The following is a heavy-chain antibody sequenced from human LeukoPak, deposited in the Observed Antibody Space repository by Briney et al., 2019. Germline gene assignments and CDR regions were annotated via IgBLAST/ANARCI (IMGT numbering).Heavy chain of an antibody. D-gene: IGHD2-2*01. CDR2: ISYGGTT. V-gene: IGHV4-30-4*08. Sequence: PSQTLSLTCTVSGGSISSGDYYWSWIRQPPGKGLEWIGYISYGGTTFYNPSLKSRVTISGDTSKYQFSLKLNSVTAADTAVYYCARARPRQYQLLLFDYWGQGTLVTVSS. J-gene: IGHJ4*02. CDR1: GGSISSGDYY. CDR3: ARARPRQYQLLLFDY.